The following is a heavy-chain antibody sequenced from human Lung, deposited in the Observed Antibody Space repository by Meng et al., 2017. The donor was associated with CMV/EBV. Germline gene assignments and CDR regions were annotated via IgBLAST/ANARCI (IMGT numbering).Heavy chain of an antibody. CDR3: ARGGSSSWRQGVFDY. CDR2: INWNGDST. CDR1: GFTFDDYG. J-gene: IGHJ4*02. V-gene: IGHV3-20*01. Sequence: GVLKISCAASGFTFDDYGVSWVRQVPGKGLEWVSGINWNGDSTGYADSVKGRFTISRDNAKNSLYLQMNSLRDEDTALYHCARGGSSSWRQGVFDYWGQGXLVTVSS. D-gene: IGHD6-13*01.